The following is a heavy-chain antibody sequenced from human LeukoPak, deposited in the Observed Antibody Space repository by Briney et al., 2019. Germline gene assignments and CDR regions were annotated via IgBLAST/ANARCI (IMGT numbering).Heavy chain of an antibody. V-gene: IGHV3-23*01. CDR1: GFTFSSYA. D-gene: IGHD3-3*01. Sequence: GGSLRLSCAASGFTFSSYAMSWVRQAPGKGLEWVSAISGSGGSTYYADSVKGRFTISSDNSKNTLYLQMNSLRAEDTAVYYCAKPHYDFWSRYYFFDSWGQGTLVTVT. CDR2: ISGSGGST. CDR3: AKPHYDFWSRYYFFDS. J-gene: IGHJ4*01.